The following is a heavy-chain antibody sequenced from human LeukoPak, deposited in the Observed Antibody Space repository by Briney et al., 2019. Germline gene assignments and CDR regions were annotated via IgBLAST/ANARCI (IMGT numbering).Heavy chain of an antibody. Sequence: GGSLRLSCAASGFTFSSYGMSWVRQAPGKGLEWVSTITDSGSNTYYADSVKGRFTISRDNSKNTLYLQMNSLRAEDTAVYYCAKEAQSSGYYYAMGRLRPAGWFDPWGQGTLVTVSS. J-gene: IGHJ5*02. V-gene: IGHV3-23*01. CDR1: GFTFSSYG. CDR2: ITDSGSNT. D-gene: IGHD3-22*01. CDR3: AKEAQSSGYYYAMGRLRPAGWFDP.